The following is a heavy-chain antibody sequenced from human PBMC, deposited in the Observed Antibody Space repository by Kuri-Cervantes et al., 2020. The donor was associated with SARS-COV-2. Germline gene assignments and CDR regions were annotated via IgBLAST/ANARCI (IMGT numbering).Heavy chain of an antibody. V-gene: IGHV3-21*01. CDR3: ARGGNWAPLDY. CDR1: GFTFSSYS. CDR2: ISSSSSYI. Sequence: GESLKISCAASGFTFSSYSMNWVRQAPGKGLEWVSSISSSSSYIYYADSVKGRFTISRDNSKNSLYLQMNSLRAEDTAVYYCARGGNWAPLDYWGQGTLVPVSS. D-gene: IGHD7-27*01. J-gene: IGHJ4*02.